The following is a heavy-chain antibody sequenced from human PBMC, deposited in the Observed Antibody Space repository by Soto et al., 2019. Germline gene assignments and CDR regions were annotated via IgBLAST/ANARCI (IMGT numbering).Heavy chain of an antibody. Sequence: VQLVESGGGVVQPGRSLRVSCAASGFTFSDYSMHWVRQAPGKGLEWVAVVSNDGRNTHYADSVKGRFTISRDSSKNTVSLEMTSLRAEDTAVYYCAKGGRQWLVTSDFNYWGQGALVTVSS. CDR1: GFTFSDYS. J-gene: IGHJ4*02. V-gene: IGHV3-30*18. D-gene: IGHD6-19*01. CDR2: VSNDGRNT. CDR3: AKGGRQWLVTSDFNY.